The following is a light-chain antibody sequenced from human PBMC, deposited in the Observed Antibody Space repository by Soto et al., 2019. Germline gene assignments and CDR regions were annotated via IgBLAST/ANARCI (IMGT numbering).Light chain of an antibody. CDR1: TNDVGRYNL. V-gene: IGLV2-23*01. Sequence: QSVLTQPASVSGSPGQSITISCTGTTNDVGRYNLVSWYQQSPGKVPKLIIYEATKRPSGVSNRFSGSKSGNTASLTISGLQAEDEGDYYCSSYTGPDNLIFGGGTEVTVL. CDR3: SSYTGPDNLI. J-gene: IGLJ2*01. CDR2: EAT.